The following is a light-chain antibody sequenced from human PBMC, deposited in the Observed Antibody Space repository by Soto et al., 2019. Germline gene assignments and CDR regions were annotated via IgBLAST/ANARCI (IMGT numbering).Light chain of an antibody. CDR1: QGISNY. CDR2: AAS. CDR3: QKYRSVPV. V-gene: IGKV1-27*01. J-gene: IGKJ3*01. Sequence: DIQMTQSPSSLSASVGDRVTITCRASQGISNYVAWYQQKPGKPPKLLIDAASTLPSGVPSRFSGSGSGTDFTLTINSLQPEDVATYACQKYRSVPVFGPGTKVDIK.